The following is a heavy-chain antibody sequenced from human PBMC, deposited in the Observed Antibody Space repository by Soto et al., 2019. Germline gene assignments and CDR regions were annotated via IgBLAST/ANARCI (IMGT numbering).Heavy chain of an antibody. CDR3: RRPSYLDSSVYRPLDT. CDR2: IKKDGSDT. Sequence: GGSLRLSCAASEFDFDNYCMSWVRQAPGRGLEWVAAIKKDGSDTYYLDSVKGRFLISRDNANNSLYLQMNGLRGEDTAIYYCRRPSYLDSSVYRPLDTWGQETLLNVSS. J-gene: IGHJ5*02. V-gene: IGHV3-7*02. CDR1: EFDFDNYC. D-gene: IGHD6-19*01.